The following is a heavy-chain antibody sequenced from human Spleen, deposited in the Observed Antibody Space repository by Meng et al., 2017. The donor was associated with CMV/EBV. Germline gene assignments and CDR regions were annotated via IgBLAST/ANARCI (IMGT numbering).Heavy chain of an antibody. CDR2: INHSGST. CDR1: GGSFSGYY. Sequence: SETLSLTCAVYGGSFSGYYWSWIRQPPGKGLEWIGEINHSGSTNYNPSLKSRVTISVDTSKNQFSLRLTPVTAADTAVYYCARVPREESGWFDPWGQGTLVTVSS. J-gene: IGHJ5*02. CDR3: ARVPREESGWFDP. D-gene: IGHD1-26*01. V-gene: IGHV4-34*01.